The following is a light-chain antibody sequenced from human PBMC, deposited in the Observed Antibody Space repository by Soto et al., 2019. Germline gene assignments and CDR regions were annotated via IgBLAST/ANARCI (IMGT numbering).Light chain of an antibody. V-gene: IGLV2-14*01. CDR2: EVR. CDR3: SSYTSWSTLV. CDR1: ISDVGGYNY. J-gene: IGLJ2*01. Sequence: QLVLTQPASVSGSPGQSITISCTGTISDVGGYNYVSWYQQRPGKAPKLMIYEVRNRPSGVSSRFSGSKSGNTASLTIAGLQAEDEADYYCSSYTSWSTLVFGGGTKLTVL.